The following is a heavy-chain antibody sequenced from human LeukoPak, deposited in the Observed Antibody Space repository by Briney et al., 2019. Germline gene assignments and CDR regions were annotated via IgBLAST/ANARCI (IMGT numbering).Heavy chain of an antibody. CDR3: AREYCSSTSCLYLYYMDV. D-gene: IGHD2-2*01. V-gene: IGHV1-69*04. CDR2: IIPILGIA. Sequence: SVKVSCKASGGTFSSYTISWVRQAPGQGLEWMGRIIPILGIANYAQKFQGRVTITADKSTSTAYMGLSSLRSEDTAVYYCAREYCSSTSCLYLYYMDVWGKGTTVTVSS. J-gene: IGHJ6*03. CDR1: GGTFSSYT.